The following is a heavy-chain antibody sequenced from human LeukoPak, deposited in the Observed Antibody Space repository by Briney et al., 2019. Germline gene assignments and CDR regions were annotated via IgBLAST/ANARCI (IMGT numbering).Heavy chain of an antibody. D-gene: IGHD3-3*01. V-gene: IGHV3-48*01. CDR3: ATYYDFWSGRWGNWFDP. CDR1: GFTFKIYS. Sequence: GGSLRLSCAASGFTFKIYSMNWVRQAPGKGLEWVSYISSSSETIYYADSVKGRFTTSRDNAKNSLYLQMNSLRAEDTAVYYCATYYDFWSGRWGNWFDPWGQGTLVTVSS. J-gene: IGHJ5*02. CDR2: ISSSSETI.